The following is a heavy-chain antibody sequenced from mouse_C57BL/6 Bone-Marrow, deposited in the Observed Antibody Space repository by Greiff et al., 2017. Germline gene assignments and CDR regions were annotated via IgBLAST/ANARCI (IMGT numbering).Heavy chain of an antibody. Sequence: DVKLVESGGGLVKPGGSLKLSCAASGFTFSSYAMSWVRQTPEKRLEWVATISDGGSYTYYPDNVKGRFTISRDNAKNNLYLQMSHLKSEDTAMYYCASSTVVAPMDDWGQGTSVTVSS. CDR3: ASSTVVAPMDD. CDR2: ISDGGSYT. J-gene: IGHJ4*01. CDR1: GFTFSSYA. D-gene: IGHD1-1*01. V-gene: IGHV5-4*03.